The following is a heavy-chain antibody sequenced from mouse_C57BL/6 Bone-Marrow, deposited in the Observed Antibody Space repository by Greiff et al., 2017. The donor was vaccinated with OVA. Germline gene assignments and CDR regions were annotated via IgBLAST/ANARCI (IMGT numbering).Heavy chain of an antibody. CDR1: GYTFTSYW. V-gene: IGHV1-50*01. D-gene: IGHD1-1*01. J-gene: IGHJ3*01. CDR2: IDPSDSYT. CDR3: ASPPLRRGFAY. Sequence: VQLQQPGAELVKPGASVKLSCKASGYTFTSYWMQWVKQRPGQGLEWIGEIDPSDSYTNYNQKFKGKATLTVDTSSSTAYMQLSSLTSEDSAVYYCASPPLRRGFAYWGQGTLVTVSA.